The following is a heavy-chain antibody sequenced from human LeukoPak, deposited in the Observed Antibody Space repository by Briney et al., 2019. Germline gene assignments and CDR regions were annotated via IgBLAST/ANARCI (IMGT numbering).Heavy chain of an antibody. CDR2: ISYDGSNK. CDR3: ARDIAAAGTTDY. D-gene: IGHD6-13*01. Sequence: GRSLRLSCAASGFTFSSYAMHWVRQAPGKGLEWVAVISYDGSNKYYADSVKGRFTISRDNSENTLYLQMNSLRAEDTAVYYCARDIAAAGTTDYWGQGTLVTVSS. V-gene: IGHV3-30-3*01. J-gene: IGHJ4*02. CDR1: GFTFSSYA.